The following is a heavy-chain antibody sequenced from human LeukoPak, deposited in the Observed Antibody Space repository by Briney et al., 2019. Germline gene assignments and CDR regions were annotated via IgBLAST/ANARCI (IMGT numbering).Heavy chain of an antibody. CDR2: ISWNSGSL. CDR1: GFNFGDYA. Sequence: GGSLRLSCATSGFNFGDYAIHWVRQVPGKGLEWVSGISWNSGSLGYADSVKGRFTISRDNAKNSLYLQMNSLRPEDTALYFCSKGLATDSGHDVPTDCWGQGTLVTVSS. J-gene: IGHJ4*02. V-gene: IGHV3-9*01. CDR3: SKGLATDSGHDVPTDC. D-gene: IGHD5-12*01.